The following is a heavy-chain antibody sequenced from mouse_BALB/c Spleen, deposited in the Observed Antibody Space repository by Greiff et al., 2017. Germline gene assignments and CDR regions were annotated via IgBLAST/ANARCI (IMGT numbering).Heavy chain of an antibody. J-gene: IGHJ3*01. CDR3: ARKYGNSLAWFAD. V-gene: IGHV1S135*01. D-gene: IGHD2-10*02. CDR1: GYSFTSYY. CDR2: IDPFNGGT. Sequence: VQLQQSGPELMKPGASVKISCKASGYSFTSYYMHWVKQSHGKSLEWIGYIDPFNGGTSYNQKFKCKATLTVDESSSTAYMHLSSLTSEDSAVYYCARKYGNSLAWFADWGQGTLVTVSA.